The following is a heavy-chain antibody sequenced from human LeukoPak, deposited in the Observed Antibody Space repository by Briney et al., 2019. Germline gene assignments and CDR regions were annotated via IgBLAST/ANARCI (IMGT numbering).Heavy chain of an antibody. CDR1: GFTFSSYS. Sequence: GGSLRLSCAASGFTFSSYSMNWVRQAPGKGLEWVSSISSSSSYIFYADSVKGRFTLSRDNAKNSLSLQMNNLSADDTAVYYCARLGATSSKKYYFDYWGQGTLVNVFS. D-gene: IGHD2-2*01. CDR3: ARLGATSSKKYYFDY. J-gene: IGHJ4*01. V-gene: IGHV3-21*01. CDR2: ISSSSSYI.